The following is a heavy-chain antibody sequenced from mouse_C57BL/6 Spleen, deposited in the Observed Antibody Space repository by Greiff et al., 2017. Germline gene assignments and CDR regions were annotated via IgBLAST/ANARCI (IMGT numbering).Heavy chain of an antibody. V-gene: IGHV5-17*01. Sequence: EVKLVESGGGLVKPGGSLKLPCAAPGFTFSDYGIHWVRQAPEKGLAWVAYISSGSSTIYYADTVKGRFPISRDNAKNPLFLQMTSLRSENTAMYYCARPYYYYFDYWGQGTTLTVSS. J-gene: IGHJ2*01. CDR3: ARPYYYYFDY. CDR2: ISSGSSTI. D-gene: IGHD2-10*01. CDR1: GFTFSDYG.